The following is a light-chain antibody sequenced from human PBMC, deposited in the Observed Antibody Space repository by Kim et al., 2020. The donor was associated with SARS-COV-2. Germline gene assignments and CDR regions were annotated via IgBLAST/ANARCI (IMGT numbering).Light chain of an antibody. J-gene: IGKJ2*01. CDR1: DDIANN. Sequence: IGMAQYPATLSVSPGERVTLSCRASDDIANNFAWYQHTPGQPPRLLIYGATTRATGVPARFTGSGSGTDFTLTITSLQSEDFVIYFCQQYSHWPYSFGQGTKLEIK. V-gene: IGKV3-15*01. CDR3: QQYSHWPYS. CDR2: GAT.